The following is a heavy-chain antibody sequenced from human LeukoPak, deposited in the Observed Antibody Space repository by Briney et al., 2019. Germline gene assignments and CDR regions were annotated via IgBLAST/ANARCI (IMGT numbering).Heavy chain of an antibody. D-gene: IGHD6-19*01. CDR1: GGTFSSYA. J-gene: IGHJ4*02. CDR3: ARDSDSSGWATFDY. V-gene: IGHV1-69*05. CDR2: IIPIFGTA. Sequence: ASVKVSCKASGGTFSSYATSWVRQAPGQGLEWMGGIIPIFGTANYAQKFQGRATITTDESTSTAYMELSSLRSEDTAVYYCARDSDSSGWATFDYWGQGTLVTVSS.